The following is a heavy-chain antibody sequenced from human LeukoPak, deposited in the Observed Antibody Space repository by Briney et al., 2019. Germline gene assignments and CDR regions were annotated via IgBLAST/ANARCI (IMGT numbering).Heavy chain of an antibody. Sequence: GGSLRLSCAASGFTFNIFTINWVRQASGKGLEWVGRIRSKANSYATSSAASVKGRFTISRDDSKNTAYLQMNSLKTEDTAVYYCTRDYGVLFDYWGQGTLVTVSS. CDR2: IRSKANSYAT. CDR3: TRDYGVLFDY. D-gene: IGHD4-17*01. V-gene: IGHV3-73*01. CDR1: GFTFNIFT. J-gene: IGHJ4*02.